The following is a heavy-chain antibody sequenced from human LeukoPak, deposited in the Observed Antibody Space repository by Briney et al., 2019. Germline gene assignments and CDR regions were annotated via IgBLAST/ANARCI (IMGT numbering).Heavy chain of an antibody. CDR2: INAGNGNT. Sequence: ASVKVSRMASGYTFTSYAMHWVRQAPGPRLEWMGWINAGNGNTKYSQKFQGRVTITRDTSASTAYMELSSLRSEDTAVYYCARGPRIAVAGAFDIWGQGTMVTVSS. D-gene: IGHD6-19*01. J-gene: IGHJ3*02. CDR3: ARGPRIAVAGAFDI. CDR1: GYTFTSYA. V-gene: IGHV1-3*01.